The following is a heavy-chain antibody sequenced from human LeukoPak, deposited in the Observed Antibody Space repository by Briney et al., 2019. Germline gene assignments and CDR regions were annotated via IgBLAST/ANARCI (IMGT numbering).Heavy chain of an antibody. CDR2: ISGSGGST. CDR1: GFTFSSYA. J-gene: IGHJ4*02. Sequence: PGGSLRVSCAASGFTFSSYAMSWVRQAPGKGLECVSAISGSGGSTYYADSVKGRFTISRDNSKNTLYLQMNSLRAEDTAVYYCAKTRTYYDILTGYYPDYWGQGTLVTVSS. V-gene: IGHV3-23*01. D-gene: IGHD3-9*01. CDR3: AKTRTYYDILTGYYPDY.